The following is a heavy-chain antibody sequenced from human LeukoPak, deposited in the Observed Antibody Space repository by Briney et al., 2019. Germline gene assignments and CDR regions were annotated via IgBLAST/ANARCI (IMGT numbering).Heavy chain of an antibody. CDR1: GGSISSSSYY. Sequence: SETLSLTCTVSGGSISSSSYYWGWIRQPPGKGLEWLGSIYYSGSTYYNPSLKSRVTISVDTSKNQFSLKLSSVTAADTAVYYCASRGGGHCSSTSCYAFDIWGQGTMVTVSS. J-gene: IGHJ3*02. CDR2: IYYSGST. D-gene: IGHD2-2*01. CDR3: ASRGGGHCSSTSCYAFDI. V-gene: IGHV4-39*01.